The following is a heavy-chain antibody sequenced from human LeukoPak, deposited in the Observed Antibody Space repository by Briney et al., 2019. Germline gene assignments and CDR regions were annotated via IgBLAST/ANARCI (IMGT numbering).Heavy chain of an antibody. CDR2: ITTTGGGT. D-gene: IGHD5-18*01. CDR3: AKGLKTAVGPYMGYHYYMDV. Sequence: GGSLRLSCAASGFTFSIYAMSWVRQALGKGLEWVSGITTTGGGTYYADSVKGRFTISRDNSKNTLSLQMISLRAEDTALYYCAKGLKTAVGPYMGYHYYMDVWGKGTTVTVSS. J-gene: IGHJ6*03. V-gene: IGHV3-23*01. CDR1: GFTFSIYA.